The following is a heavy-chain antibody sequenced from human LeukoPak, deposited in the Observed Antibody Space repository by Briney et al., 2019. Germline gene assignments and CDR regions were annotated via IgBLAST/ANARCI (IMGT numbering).Heavy chain of an antibody. J-gene: IGHJ6*02. V-gene: IGHV7-4-1*02. D-gene: IGHD7-27*01. Sequence: ASVKVSCKASGGTFSSYAISWVRQAPGQGLEWMGWINTNTGNPTYAQGFTGRFVFSLDTSVSTAYLQISSLKAEDTAVYYCARVGVTGVNYYYYGMDVWGQGTTVTVSS. CDR1: GGTFSSYA. CDR3: ARVGVTGVNYYYYGMDV. CDR2: INTNTGNP.